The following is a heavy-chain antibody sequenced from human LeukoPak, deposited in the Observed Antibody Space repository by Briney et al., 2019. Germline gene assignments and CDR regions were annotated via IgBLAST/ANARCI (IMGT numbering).Heavy chain of an antibody. Sequence: GGSLRLSCAASGFTVSSNYMSWVRQAPGKGLEWVSVIYSGGSTNYADSVKGRFTISRDNAKNTLYLQMNSLRAEDTAVYHCARGNYYDSSGPGGYWGQGTLVIVSS. D-gene: IGHD3-22*01. CDR2: IYSGGST. V-gene: IGHV3-66*01. J-gene: IGHJ4*02. CDR3: ARGNYYDSSGPGGY. CDR1: GFTVSSNY.